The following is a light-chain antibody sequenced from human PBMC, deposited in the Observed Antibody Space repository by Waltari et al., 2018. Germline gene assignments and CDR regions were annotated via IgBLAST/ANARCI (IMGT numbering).Light chain of an antibody. Sequence: QSVLTQPPSASGTPGQKVTISCNGSSSNIGSNYVYWYQQFPGTAPKLLIFKNNQRPSGVPDRFSDSKSGTSASLAINGLRSEDEADYYCAAWDDSLSGLGLGGGTKVTVL. CDR1: SSNIGSNY. CDR3: AAWDDSLSGLG. J-gene: IGLJ2*01. CDR2: KNN. V-gene: IGLV1-47*01.